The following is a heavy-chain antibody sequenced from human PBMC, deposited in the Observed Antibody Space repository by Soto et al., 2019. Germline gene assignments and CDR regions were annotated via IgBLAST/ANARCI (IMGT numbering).Heavy chain of an antibody. V-gene: IGHV4-30-2*01. D-gene: IGHD2-15*01. CDR1: GGSISSGGYS. CDR2: IYHSGST. Sequence: QLLESGSGLVKPSQTLSLTCAVSGGSISSGGYSWSWIRQPPGKGLEWIGYIYHSGSTYYNPSLKSRVTISVDRSKNQFSLKLSSVTAADTAVYYCARGGYGGNFDYWGQGTLVTVSS. J-gene: IGHJ4*02. CDR3: ARGGYGGNFDY.